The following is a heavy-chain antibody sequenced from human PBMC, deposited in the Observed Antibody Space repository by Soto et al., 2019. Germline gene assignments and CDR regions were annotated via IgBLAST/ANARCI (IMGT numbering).Heavy chain of an antibody. V-gene: IGHV3-66*01. CDR1: GFTVSSNY. Sequence: PGGSLSLSCAASGFTVSSNYMSWVRQAPGKGLEWVSAIYSDGSTFYSDSVKGRFTISRDNSKNTLYLQTNSLRAEDTAVYYCARNYYDSSGYYYGGAFDIWGQGTMVTVSS. D-gene: IGHD3-22*01. CDR2: IYSDGST. J-gene: IGHJ3*02. CDR3: ARNYYDSSGYYYGGAFDI.